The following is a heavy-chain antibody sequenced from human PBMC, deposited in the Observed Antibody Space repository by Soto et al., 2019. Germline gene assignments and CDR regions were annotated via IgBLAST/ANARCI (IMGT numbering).Heavy chain of an antibody. D-gene: IGHD3-22*01. CDR2: IIPIFGTA. V-gene: IGHV1-69*01. J-gene: IGHJ4*02. Sequence: QVQLVQSGAEVKKPGSSVKVSCKASGGNFSSYAISWVRQAPGQGLEWMGGIIPIFGTANYAQKFQGRVTITADESTSTAYMELSSLRSEDTAVYYCARGSLYYDSSGALFDYWGQGTLVTVSS. CDR3: ARGSLYYDSSGALFDY. CDR1: GGNFSSYA.